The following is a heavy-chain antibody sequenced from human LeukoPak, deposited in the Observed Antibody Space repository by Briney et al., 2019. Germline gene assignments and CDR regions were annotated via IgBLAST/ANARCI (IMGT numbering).Heavy chain of an antibody. D-gene: IGHD3-22*01. V-gene: IGHV4-4*07. CDR1: GASVSSYC. CDR3: ASSDSSGYYPRGDY. Sequence: SETLSLTCSVSGASVSSYCWSWIRQPAGKGLEWIGRIYTNGSANYNPSLKSRVTMSVDTSRSRFSLKLSSVTAADTAVYYCASSDSSGYYPRGDYWGQGTLVTVSS. CDR2: IYTNGSA. J-gene: IGHJ4*02.